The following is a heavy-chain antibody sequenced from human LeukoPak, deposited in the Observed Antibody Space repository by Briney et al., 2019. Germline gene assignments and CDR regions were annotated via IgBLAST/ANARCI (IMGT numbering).Heavy chain of an antibody. V-gene: IGHV4-34*01. J-gene: IGHJ4*02. CDR1: GGSFSGYY. CDR2: INHSGST. CDR3: ARGGAYYYGSGGYYYDY. Sequence: SETLSLTCAVYGGSFSGYYWSWIRQPPGKGLEWIGEINHSGSTNYNPSLKSRVTISVDTSKNQFSLKLSSVTAADTAVYYCARGGAYYYGSGGYYYDYWGQGTLVTVSS. D-gene: IGHD3-10*01.